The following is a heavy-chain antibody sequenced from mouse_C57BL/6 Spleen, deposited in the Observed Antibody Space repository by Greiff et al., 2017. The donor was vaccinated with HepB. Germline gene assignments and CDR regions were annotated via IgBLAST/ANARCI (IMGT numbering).Heavy chain of an antibody. J-gene: IGHJ3*01. V-gene: IGHV5-17*01. Sequence: DVMLVESGGGLVKPGGSLKLSCAASGFTFSDYGMHWVRQAPEKGLEWVAYISSGSSTIYYADTVKGRFTISRDNAKNTLFLQMTSLRSEDTAMYYCARSPYLAWFAYWGQGTLVTVSA. CDR3: ARSPYLAWFAY. D-gene: IGHD5-5*01. CDR2: ISSGSSTI. CDR1: GFTFSDYG.